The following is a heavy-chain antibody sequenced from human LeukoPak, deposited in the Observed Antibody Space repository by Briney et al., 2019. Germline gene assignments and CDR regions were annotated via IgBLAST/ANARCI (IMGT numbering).Heavy chain of an antibody. D-gene: IGHD2-2*01. V-gene: IGHV4-34*01. Sequence: SETLSPTCAVYGGSFSGYYWSWIRQPPGKGLEWIGEINHSGSTNYNPSLKSRVTISVDTSKNQFSLKLSSVTAADTAVYYCARGSPIVVVPAAKHYYYYGMDVWGKGTTVTVSS. J-gene: IGHJ6*04. CDR3: ARGSPIVVVPAAKHYYYYGMDV. CDR2: INHSGST. CDR1: GGSFSGYY.